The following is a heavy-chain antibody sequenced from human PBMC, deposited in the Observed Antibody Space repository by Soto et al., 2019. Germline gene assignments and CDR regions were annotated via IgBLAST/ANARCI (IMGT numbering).Heavy chain of an antibody. J-gene: IGHJ5*02. CDR2: INPNSRGT. CDR1: GYTFTDYV. CDR3: ARVTLKAGNWFDP. V-gene: IGHV1-2*02. Sequence: AASVNVSSKSSGYTFTDYVIHWVREAPGQGFEWMGWINPNSRGTNYAPEFQGRVTMTRDTSNSTAYMELRGLRSDDTAVYYCARVTLKAGNWFDPWGQGTLVTVSS.